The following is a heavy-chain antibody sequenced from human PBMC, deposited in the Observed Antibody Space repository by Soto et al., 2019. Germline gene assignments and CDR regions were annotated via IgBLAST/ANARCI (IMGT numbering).Heavy chain of an antibody. Sequence: SETRSLTCSGTGGSMSRDHNFGCRIRQPPGKGLELIGSIFYSGTTYNNPSLNSRVTLSVDTSKNQFSLKLNSVTAADTAVYYCARYYGDYKTYFDYWGQGTLVTVS. J-gene: IGHJ4*02. D-gene: IGHD4-17*01. V-gene: IGHV4-39*01. CDR2: IFYSGTT. CDR3: ARYYGDYKTYFDY. CDR1: GGSMSRDHNF.